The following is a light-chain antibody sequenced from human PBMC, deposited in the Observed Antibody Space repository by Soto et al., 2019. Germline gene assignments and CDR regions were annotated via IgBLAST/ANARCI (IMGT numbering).Light chain of an antibody. J-gene: IGKJ1*01. CDR2: AAS. CDR3: QQANSFGT. Sequence: TQSPGTLSLSPGERATLSCRAGQGISSWLAWYQQKPGKAPKLLIYAASSLQSGVPSRFSGSGSGTDFTLTISSLQPEDFATYYCQQANSFGTFGQGTKVDIK. V-gene: IGKV1-12*01. CDR1: QGISSW.